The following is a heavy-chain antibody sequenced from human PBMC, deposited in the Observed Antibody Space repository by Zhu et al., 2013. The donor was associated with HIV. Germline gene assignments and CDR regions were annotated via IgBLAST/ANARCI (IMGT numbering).Heavy chain of an antibody. CDR2: IIPIFGTA. CDR1: GGTFSSYA. CDR3: ARDFKGALIAVAGRGDY. D-gene: IGHD6-19*01. V-gene: IGHV1-69*06. Sequence: QVQLVQSGAEVKKPGSSVKVSCKASGGTFSSYAISWVRQAPGQGLEWMGGIIPIFGTANYAQKFQGRVTITADKSTSTAYMELSSLRSEDTAVYYCARDFKGALIAVAGRGDYWGQGTLVTVSS. J-gene: IGHJ4*02.